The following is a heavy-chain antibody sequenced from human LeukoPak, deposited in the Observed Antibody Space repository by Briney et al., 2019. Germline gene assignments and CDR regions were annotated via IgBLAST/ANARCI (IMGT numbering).Heavy chain of an antibody. CDR1: GFTFDDYA. CDR2: ISWNSGSI. CDR3: AKAFYSWSYFFLDY. V-gene: IGHV3-9*01. J-gene: IGHJ4*02. D-gene: IGHD1-26*01. Sequence: GGSLRLSCAASGFTFDDYAMHWVRQAPGKGLEWVSGISWNSGSIGYADSVKGRFTISRDNAKNSLYLQMNSLRAEDTALYYCAKAFYSWSYFFLDYWGQGTLVTVSS.